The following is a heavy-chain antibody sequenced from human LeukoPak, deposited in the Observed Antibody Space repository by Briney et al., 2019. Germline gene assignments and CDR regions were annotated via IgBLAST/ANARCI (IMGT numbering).Heavy chain of an antibody. CDR1: GYTFTSYY. CDR2: INPSGGST. J-gene: IGHJ3*02. Sequence: ASVKVSCKASGYTFTSYYMHWVRQAPGQGLEWMGIINPSGGSTSYAQKFQGRVTMTRDTSTSTVYMELSSLRSEDTAVYYCARERVCSGGSCYVSAFDIWGQGTMVTASS. D-gene: IGHD2-15*01. V-gene: IGHV1-46*01. CDR3: ARERVCSGGSCYVSAFDI.